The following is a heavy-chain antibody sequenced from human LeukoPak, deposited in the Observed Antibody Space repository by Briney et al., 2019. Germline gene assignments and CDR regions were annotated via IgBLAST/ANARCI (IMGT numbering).Heavy chain of an antibody. CDR3: TTTKRGSIFGFFYF. Sequence: SETLSLTCTVSGGSMTTHHWNWIRHTPGKGLEWLGYVFDSGRTKENPSLKSRVTLSADTSKNQLSLRLSSVTAADTPVYYRTTTKRGSIFGFFYFWGQGILVTVSS. J-gene: IGHJ4*02. CDR2: VFDSGRT. V-gene: IGHV4-59*11. CDR1: GGSMTTHH. D-gene: IGHD3-3*02.